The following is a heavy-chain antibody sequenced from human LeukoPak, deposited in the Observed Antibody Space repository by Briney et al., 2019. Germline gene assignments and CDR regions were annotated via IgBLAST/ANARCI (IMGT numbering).Heavy chain of an antibody. CDR2: ISYDGSNK. Sequence: GGSLRLSCAASGITFSSYGMHWVRQAPGKGLEWVAVISYDGSNKYYADSVKGRFTISRDNSKNTLYLQMNSLRAEDTAVYYCAKDFGWSFDYWGQGTLVTVSS. V-gene: IGHV3-30*18. CDR1: GITFSSYG. CDR3: AKDFGWSFDY. J-gene: IGHJ4*02. D-gene: IGHD2-8*01.